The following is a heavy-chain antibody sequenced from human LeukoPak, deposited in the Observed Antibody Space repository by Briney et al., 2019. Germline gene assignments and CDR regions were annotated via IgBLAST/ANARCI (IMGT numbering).Heavy chain of an antibody. D-gene: IGHD2-15*01. Sequence: GGSLRLSCAASGFAFSDYAMHWVRQAPGKGLEWVTVISYDGSYEYYADSVKGRFTISRDNSKNTLYLQMNSLRAEDTAVYYCARGGVGCSGGSCYSRNLFDYWGQGTLVTVSP. J-gene: IGHJ4*02. CDR3: ARGGVGCSGGSCYSRNLFDY. CDR2: ISYDGSYE. V-gene: IGHV3-30*04. CDR1: GFAFSDYA.